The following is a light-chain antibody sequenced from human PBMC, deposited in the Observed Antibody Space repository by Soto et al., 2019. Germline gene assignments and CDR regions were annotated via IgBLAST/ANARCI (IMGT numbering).Light chain of an antibody. J-gene: IGKJ5*01. CDR1: QSVSSY. CDR3: QQRSNWLLIT. Sequence: FSQSPASLSLSAGERATLSCRASQSVSSYLAWYQQKPGQAPRLLIYDASNRATGIPARFSGSGSGTEFTLTISILQSEDFAVYYRQQRSNWLLITFGEGTLLEIK. V-gene: IGKV3-11*01. CDR2: DAS.